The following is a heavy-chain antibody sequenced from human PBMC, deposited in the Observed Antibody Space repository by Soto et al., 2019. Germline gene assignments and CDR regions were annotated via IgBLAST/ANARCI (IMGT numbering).Heavy chain of an antibody. CDR3: ARGSGSYYAY. Sequence: QVQLQESGPGLVKPSETLSLTCTVSGASVSSGNYYWSWIRQPPGKGLECIGYISYSGSTNYNPSLNSRVTITIDTSKTQFSLKLSSVTAADTAVYYCARGSGSYYAYWGQGTLVTVSS. CDR2: ISYSGST. CDR1: GASVSSGNYY. J-gene: IGHJ4*02. V-gene: IGHV4-61*01. D-gene: IGHD1-26*01.